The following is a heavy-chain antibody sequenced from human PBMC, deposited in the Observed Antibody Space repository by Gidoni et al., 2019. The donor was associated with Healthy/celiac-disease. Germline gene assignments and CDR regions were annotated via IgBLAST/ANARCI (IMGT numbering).Heavy chain of an antibody. J-gene: IGHJ6*03. D-gene: IGHD3-10*01. CDR3: ARETPYYYGSARVPSGYYYMDV. CDR1: GFTFSSYS. Sequence: EVQLVESGGGLVQPGGSLRLSCAASGFTFSSYSMNWVRQAPGKGLEWVSYISSSSSTIYYADSVKGRFTISRDNAKNSLYLQMNSLRAEDTAVYYCARETPYYYGSARVPSGYYYMDVWGKGTTVTVSS. CDR2: ISSSSSTI. V-gene: IGHV3-48*01.